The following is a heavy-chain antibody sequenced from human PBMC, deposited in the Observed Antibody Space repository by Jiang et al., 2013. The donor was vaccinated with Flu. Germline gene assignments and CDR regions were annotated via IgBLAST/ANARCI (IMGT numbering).Heavy chain of an antibody. CDR2: IYPGDSDI. CDR3: ARHTVSSGSSLDYFDQ. V-gene: IGHV5-51*01. CDR1: GYSFTSYW. D-gene: IGHD3-22*01. J-gene: IGHJ4*02. Sequence: VQLVESGAELKKPGESLQISCKGSGYSFTSYWIGWVRQMPGKGLEWMGIIYPGDSDIRYSPSFQGQVTISADKSISTAYLQWNSLKASDTAMYYCARHTVSSGSSLDYFDQWGQGTLVTVSS.